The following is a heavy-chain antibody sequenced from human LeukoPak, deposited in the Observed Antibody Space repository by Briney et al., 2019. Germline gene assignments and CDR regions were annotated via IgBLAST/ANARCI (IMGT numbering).Heavy chain of an antibody. CDR2: IYYSGTT. J-gene: IGHJ5*02. Sequence: SETLSLTCSVSGGSISSPNHDWAWIRQPPGQGLEWIGSIYYSGTTYYNLSLKSRVTLSVDTSQNQFSRKLSSVTAADTAIYFCARSLGANTWVGNWFDPWGQGTLVTVSP. V-gene: IGHV4-39*01. CDR1: GGSISSPNHD. D-gene: IGHD3-10*01. CDR3: ARSLGANTWVGNWFDP.